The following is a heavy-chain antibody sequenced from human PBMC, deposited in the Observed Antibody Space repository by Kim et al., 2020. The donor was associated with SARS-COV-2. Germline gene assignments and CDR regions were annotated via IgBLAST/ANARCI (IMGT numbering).Heavy chain of an antibody. CDR2: IYYSGST. J-gene: IGHJ4*02. V-gene: IGHV4-59*01. CDR3: ARFSYGSGSYLPFDYFDY. Sequence: SETLSLTCTVSGGSISSYYWSWIRQPPGKGLEWIGYIYYSGSTNYNPSLKSRVTISVDTSKNQFSLKLSSVTAADTAVYYCARFSYGSGSYLPFDYFDYWGQGTLVTVS. CDR1: GGSISSYY. D-gene: IGHD3-10*01.